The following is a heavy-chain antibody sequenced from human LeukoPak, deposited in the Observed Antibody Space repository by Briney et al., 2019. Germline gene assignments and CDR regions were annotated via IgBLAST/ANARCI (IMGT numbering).Heavy chain of an antibody. J-gene: IGHJ6*03. V-gene: IGHV1-46*01. D-gene: IGHD2-15*01. Sequence: ASVKVSCKASGYTFTNYYIHWVRQAPGQGLEWMGFINPSGGSTSYAQKFQGRVTMTRDMSTSTVYMELSSLRSEDTAVYYCARGRYCSGGSCYWQPYYYYYYMDVWGKGTTVTISS. CDR2: INPSGGST. CDR1: GYTFTNYY. CDR3: ARGRYCSGGSCYWQPYYYYYYMDV.